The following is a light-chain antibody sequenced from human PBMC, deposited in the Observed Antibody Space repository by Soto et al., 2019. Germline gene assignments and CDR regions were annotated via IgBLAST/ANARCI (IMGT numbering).Light chain of an antibody. CDR3: QQYGSSPYT. CDR1: KSVSSSY. J-gene: IGKJ2*01. CDR2: GAS. V-gene: IGKV3-20*01. Sequence: EIVLTQSPGTLSLSPGERATLSCRASKSVSSSYLAWYQQKPRQAPRLLIYGASSRATGIPDRFSGSGSGTDFTLTISRLEPEDFAVYYCQQYGSSPYTFGQGTKLELK.